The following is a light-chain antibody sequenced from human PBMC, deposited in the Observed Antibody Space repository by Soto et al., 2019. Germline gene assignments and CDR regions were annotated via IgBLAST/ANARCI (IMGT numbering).Light chain of an antibody. J-gene: IGLJ1*01. CDR1: SSDVGGYNY. CDR2: EVS. V-gene: IGLV2-14*01. CDR3: GSYTSSSTLYV. Sequence: QSVLTLPASVSGSPGQSITISCTGTSSDVGGYNYVSWYRQHPGKAPKLMIYEVSNRPSGVSNRFSGSKSGNTASLTISGLQDEDEADYYCGSYTSSSTLYVFGTGTKVTVL.